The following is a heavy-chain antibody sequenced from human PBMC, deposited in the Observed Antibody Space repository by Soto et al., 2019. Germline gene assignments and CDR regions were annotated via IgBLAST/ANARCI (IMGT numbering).Heavy chain of an antibody. D-gene: IGHD3-3*01. CDR1: GFTFSSYA. J-gene: IGHJ5*02. CDR3: ARGAFVQYYDVWSGYLRGGNWFDP. CDR2: ISYDGSNK. Sequence: QVQLVESGGGVVQPGRSLRLSCAASGFTFSSYAMHWVRQAPGKGLEWVAVISYDGSNKYYADSVKGRFTISRDNSKNTLYRQMNSLRVEDMAVYYCARGAFVQYYDVWSGYLRGGNWFDPWGQGTLVTVSS. V-gene: IGHV3-30*14.